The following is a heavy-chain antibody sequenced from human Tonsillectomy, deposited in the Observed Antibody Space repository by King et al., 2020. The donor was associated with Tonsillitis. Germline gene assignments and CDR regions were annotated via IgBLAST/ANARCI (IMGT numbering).Heavy chain of an antibody. CDR3: AKGFSTTSFDY. V-gene: IGHV1-46*03. CDR2: INPATGRT. D-gene: IGHD3-3*02. Sequence: VQLVESGAEVKKPGASVTVSCTASGYTFTSYYVHWVRQAPGQGLEWVGIINPATGRTTYAQKFQGRVTMTRDTSTSTVYMELSSLRSEDTAVYYCAKGFSTTSFDYWGQGTLVTVSS. CDR1: GYTFTSYY. J-gene: IGHJ4*02.